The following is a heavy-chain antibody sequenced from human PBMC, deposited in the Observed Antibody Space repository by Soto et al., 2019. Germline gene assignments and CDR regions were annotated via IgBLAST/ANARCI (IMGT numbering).Heavy chain of an antibody. D-gene: IGHD5-18*01. J-gene: IGHJ4*02. V-gene: IGHV3-23*01. CDR2: IGGSGDST. Sequence: GGSLRLSCAASGFAFRSYAMSWVRQAPGKGLEWVSTIGGSGDSTYFADSVKGRFTISRDNSKNTLYVQMNSLRAEDTAVYYCAKRVPYSYGHDYWGQGTLVTVSS. CDR3: AKRVPYSYGHDY. CDR1: GFAFRSYA.